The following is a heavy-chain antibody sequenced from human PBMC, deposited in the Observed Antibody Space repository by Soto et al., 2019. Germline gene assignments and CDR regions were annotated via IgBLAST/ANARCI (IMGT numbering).Heavy chain of an antibody. D-gene: IGHD6-13*01. Sequence: PGASLKISCKGSGYTFTSYWIAWVRPLPGKGLEWMGIIYPGDSDTRYSPSFQGHVTISADKSINTAYLQWSSLKASDTAMYYCARRAGYSYSWHYFDYWGQGTLVTVSS. CDR2: IYPGDSDT. J-gene: IGHJ4*02. CDR1: GYTFTSYW. CDR3: ARRAGYSYSWHYFDY. V-gene: IGHV5-51*01.